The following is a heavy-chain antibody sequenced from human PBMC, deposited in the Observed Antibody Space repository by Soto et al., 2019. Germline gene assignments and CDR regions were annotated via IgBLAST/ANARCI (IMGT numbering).Heavy chain of an antibody. CDR3: ARDMILCGDYVGGCWFDP. V-gene: IGHV3-23*01. J-gene: IGHJ5*02. Sequence: PGGSLRLSCAASGFTFSTYDMSWVRQAPGKGLEWVSTIGDSSENTFYADSVRGRFTISRDNSKNTLYLQMNSLRGEDTAMYYCARDMILCGDYVGGCWFDPWGQGTLVTVSS. CDR1: GFTFSTYD. CDR2: IGDSSENT. D-gene: IGHD2-21*02.